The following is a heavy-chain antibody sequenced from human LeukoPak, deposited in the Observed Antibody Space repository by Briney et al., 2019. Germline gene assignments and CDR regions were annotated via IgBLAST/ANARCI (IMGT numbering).Heavy chain of an antibody. D-gene: IGHD6-6*01. CDR3: AKQYSSSSSDP. CDR2: ISDSSDKT. J-gene: IGHJ5*02. Sequence: GGSLTLSCAVSGFTFSTSAMSWVRKAPGKGLEWVSGISDSSDKTYYAESVKGRFTIYRDNSKNTLSLQMNSLRGEDTAIYYWAKQYSSSSSDPWGQGTLVTVSS. CDR1: GFTFSTSA. V-gene: IGHV3-23*01.